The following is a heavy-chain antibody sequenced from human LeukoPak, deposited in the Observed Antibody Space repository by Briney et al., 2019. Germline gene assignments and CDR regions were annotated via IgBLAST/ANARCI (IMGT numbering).Heavy chain of an antibody. V-gene: IGHV1-2*06. Sequence: GASVKVSCKASGYTFTDYYMHWVRQAPGQGLEWMGRINPNGGGTNYAQKFQGRVTMTRGTSISTAYMELSRLTSDDTAVYYCARDRGIAAAGTSFTFDYWGQGTLVTVSS. CDR1: GYTFTDYY. D-gene: IGHD6-13*01. CDR2: INPNGGGT. J-gene: IGHJ4*02. CDR3: ARDRGIAAAGTSFTFDY.